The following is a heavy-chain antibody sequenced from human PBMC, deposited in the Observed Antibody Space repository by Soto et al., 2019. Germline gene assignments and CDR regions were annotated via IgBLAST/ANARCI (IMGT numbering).Heavy chain of an antibody. CDR1: GGSISSYY. J-gene: IGHJ4*02. CDR3: AKGHGLYFSDRSGYYSLDY. D-gene: IGHD3-22*01. Sequence: SETLSLTCTVSGGSISSYYWSWIRQPPGKGLEWIGYIYYSGSTNYNPSLKSRVTISVDTSKNQFSLKLSSVTAEDTAMFYCAKGHGLYFSDRSGYYSLDYWGQGALVTVSS. V-gene: IGHV4-59*12. CDR2: IYYSGST.